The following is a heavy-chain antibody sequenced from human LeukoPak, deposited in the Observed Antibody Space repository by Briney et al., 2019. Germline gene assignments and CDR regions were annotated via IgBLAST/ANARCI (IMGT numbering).Heavy chain of an antibody. D-gene: IGHD6-13*01. CDR3: ARDQGSSWYEGWFDP. CDR1: GYTFTGYY. Sequence: GASVKVSCKASGYTFTGYYMHWVRQAPGQGLEWMGWINPNSGGTNYAQKFQGRVTMTRDTSISTAYMELSRLRSDDTAVYYCARDQGSSWYEGWFDPWGQGTLVTVSS. CDR2: INPNSGGT. J-gene: IGHJ5*02. V-gene: IGHV1-2*02.